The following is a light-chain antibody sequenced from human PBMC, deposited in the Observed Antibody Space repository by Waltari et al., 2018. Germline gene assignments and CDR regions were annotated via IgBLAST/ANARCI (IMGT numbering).Light chain of an antibody. V-gene: IGLV3-25*03. CDR3: QSADSRGTLYV. CDR1: TLPTQH. CDR2: NDN. J-gene: IGLJ1*01. Sequence: SHDLTQPSSVSVSPGQTATITCSGETLPTQHLYGFQQRRGQAPVLVIYNDNKRTSGIPDRFSGSSAGTIATLTIAGVQAEDEADYYCQSADSRGTLYVFGPGTKVTVL.